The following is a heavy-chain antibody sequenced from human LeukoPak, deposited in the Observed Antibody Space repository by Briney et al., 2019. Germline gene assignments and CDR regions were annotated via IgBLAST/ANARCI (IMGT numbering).Heavy chain of an antibody. D-gene: IGHD6-13*01. Sequence: ASVKVSCKVSGYTLTELSMHWVRQAPGKGLEWMGGFDPEDGETIYAQKFQGRVTMTEDTSTDTAHMELSSLRSEDTAVYYCATGPRQANTYSSSWYSAWWFDPWGQGTLVTVSS. CDR1: GYTLTELS. CDR3: ATGPRQANTYSSSWYSAWWFDP. CDR2: FDPEDGET. V-gene: IGHV1-24*01. J-gene: IGHJ5*02.